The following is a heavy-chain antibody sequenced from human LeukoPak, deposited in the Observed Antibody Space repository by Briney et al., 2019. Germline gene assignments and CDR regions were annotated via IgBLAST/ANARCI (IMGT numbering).Heavy chain of an antibody. J-gene: IGHJ4*02. D-gene: IGHD3-22*01. CDR2: IRYDGSNK. CDR3: AKDRDYYDSSGIDY. V-gene: IGHV3-30*02. CDR1: GFTFSSYG. Sequence: GGSLRLSCAASGFTFSSYGMHWVRQAPGKGLEWVAFIRYDGSNKYYADSVKGRFTISRDNSKNTLYLQMNSLRAEDTAVYYCAKDRDYYDSSGIDYWGQGTLVTVSS.